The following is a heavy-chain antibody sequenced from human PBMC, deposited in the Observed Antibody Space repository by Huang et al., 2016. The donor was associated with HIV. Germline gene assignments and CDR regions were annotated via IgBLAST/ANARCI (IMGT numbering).Heavy chain of an antibody. V-gene: IGHV3-30*18. CDR1: GFTVRGYG. CDR3: AKDNDLYYFDY. D-gene: IGHD1-1*01. CDR2: ITLDGKNK. Sequence: QVHLVESGGGVVQPGRSLRLSCAASGFTVRGYGLHWVRQAPGKGRECVAVITLDGKNKYYADSVGGRFTVSRDNSQNTVSLQMNTLRAEDTAVYYCAKDNDLYYFDYWGQGTLVTVSS. J-gene: IGHJ4*02.